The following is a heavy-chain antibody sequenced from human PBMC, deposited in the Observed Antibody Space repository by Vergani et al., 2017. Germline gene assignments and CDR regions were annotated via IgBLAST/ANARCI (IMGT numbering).Heavy chain of an antibody. CDR1: GFTFSSYA. V-gene: IGHV3-23*01. CDR2: ISGSGGST. J-gene: IGHJ4*02. Sequence: EVQLLESGGGLVQPGGSLRLSCAASGFTFSSYAMSWVRRAPGKGLEWVSAISGSGGSTYYADSVKGRFTISRDNSKNTLYLQMNSRRAEDTAVYYCAKDSSSWYWSDYWGQGTLVTVSS. D-gene: IGHD6-13*01. CDR3: AKDSSSWYWSDY.